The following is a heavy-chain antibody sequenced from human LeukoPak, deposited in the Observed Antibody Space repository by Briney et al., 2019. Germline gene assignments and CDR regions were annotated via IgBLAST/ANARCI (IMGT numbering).Heavy chain of an antibody. CDR3: ARGASGSYLQSPLGY. Sequence: SETLSLTCTVSGVFISSYYWSWIRQPPGKGLEWIGYIYYSGSTNYNPSLKSRVTISVDTSKNQFSLKLSSVTAADTAVYYCARGASGSYLQSPLGYWGQGTLVTVSS. CDR2: IYYSGST. J-gene: IGHJ4*02. CDR1: GVFISSYY. V-gene: IGHV4-59*01. D-gene: IGHD1-26*01.